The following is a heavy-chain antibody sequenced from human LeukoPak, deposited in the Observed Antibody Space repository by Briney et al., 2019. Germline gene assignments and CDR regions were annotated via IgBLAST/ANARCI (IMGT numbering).Heavy chain of an antibody. CDR1: GGSISSYY. Sequence: LSLTCTVSGGSISSYYWSWIRQPPGKGLEWVSYISSSGSTIYYADSVKGRFTISRDNAKNSLYLQMNSLRAEDTAVYYCAREDIVVRWGQGTLVTVSS. V-gene: IGHV3-11*01. J-gene: IGHJ4*02. CDR2: ISSSGSTI. CDR3: AREDIVVR. D-gene: IGHD2-2*01.